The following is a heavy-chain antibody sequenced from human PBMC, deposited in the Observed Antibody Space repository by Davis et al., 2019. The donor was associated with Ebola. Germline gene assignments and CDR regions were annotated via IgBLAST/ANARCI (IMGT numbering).Heavy chain of an antibody. CDR3: ARDYSESYHRRWLDP. Sequence: ASVKVSCKASGYTFTSYYMHWVRQAPGQGLEWMGIINPSGDSTTYAQKFQGRVTMTRDTSTSTVYMELSSLRSEDTAVYYCARDYSESYHRRWLDPWGQRTLVTVSS. V-gene: IGHV1-46*01. CDR2: INPSGDST. CDR1: GYTFTSYY. J-gene: IGHJ5*02. D-gene: IGHD1-26*01.